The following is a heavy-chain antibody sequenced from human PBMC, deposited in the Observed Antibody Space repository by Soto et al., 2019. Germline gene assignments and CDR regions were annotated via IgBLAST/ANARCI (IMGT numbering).Heavy chain of an antibody. CDR3: ARGEWLRPFDY. J-gene: IGHJ4*02. CDR2: IYYSGST. CDR1: GGSISSYY. V-gene: IGHV4-59*01. D-gene: IGHD5-12*01. Sequence: SETLSLTCTVSGGSISSYYWSWIRQPPGKGLEWIGYIYYSGSTNYNPSLKSRVTISVDTSKNQFSLKLSSVTAADTAVYYCARGEWLRPFDYWGQGTLVTVS.